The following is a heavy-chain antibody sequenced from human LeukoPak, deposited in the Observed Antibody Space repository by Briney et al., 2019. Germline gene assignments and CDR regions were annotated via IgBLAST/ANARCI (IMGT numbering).Heavy chain of an antibody. Sequence: ASVKVSCKASGYTFTSYGISWVRQAPGQGLEWMGWISAYNGNTNYAQKLQGRVTMTTDTSTSTAYMELRSLRSHDTAVYYCARAPYTGFGELVVPLFLGWFDPWGQGTLVTVSS. CDR2: ISAYNGNT. D-gene: IGHD3-10*01. CDR3: ARAPYTGFGELVVPLFLGWFDP. J-gene: IGHJ5*02. CDR1: GYTFTSYG. V-gene: IGHV1-18*01.